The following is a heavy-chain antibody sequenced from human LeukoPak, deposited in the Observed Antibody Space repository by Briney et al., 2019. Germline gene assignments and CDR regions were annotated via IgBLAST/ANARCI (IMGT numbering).Heavy chain of an antibody. J-gene: IGHJ4*02. Sequence: GASVKVSCKASGYTFTCYAMHWVRQAPGQRLEWMGWINAGNGNTKYSQKFQGRVTITRDTSASTAYMELSSLRSEDTAVYYCARQTYYYGSGSYQIDYWGQGTLVTVSS. D-gene: IGHD3-10*01. CDR2: INAGNGNT. V-gene: IGHV1-3*01. CDR3: ARQTYYYGSGSYQIDY. CDR1: GYTFTCYA.